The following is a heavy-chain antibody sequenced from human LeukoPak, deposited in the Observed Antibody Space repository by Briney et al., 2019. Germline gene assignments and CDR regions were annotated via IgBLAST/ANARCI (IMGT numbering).Heavy chain of an antibody. J-gene: IGHJ4*02. CDR2: IYSGGSI. V-gene: IGHV3-53*01. CDR1: GFTVSSKY. Sequence: HPGGSLRLSCAASGFTVSSKYMTWVRQAPGKGLEWVSVIYSGGSIYYADSVKGRFTISRDNAKNSLYLQMNTLRAEDTAVYYCAKGSGVQVWSSLDYWGQGTLVTVSS. D-gene: IGHD5-18*01. CDR3: AKGSGVQVWSSLDY.